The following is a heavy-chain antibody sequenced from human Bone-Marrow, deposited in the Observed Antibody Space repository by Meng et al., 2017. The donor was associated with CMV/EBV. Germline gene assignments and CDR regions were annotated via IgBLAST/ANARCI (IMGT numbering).Heavy chain of an antibody. D-gene: IGHD2-2*01. CDR2: IYYRGNT. J-gene: IGHJ6*02. CDR3: ARDRAYCSSTSCYFFYYGMAV. Sequence: GSLRLSCTVSGGSISSSSYYWGWIRQPPGKGLEWIGTIYYRGNTYYNPSVKSRVTISVDTSRNQFSLKLTSVTAADTAVYYCARDRAYCSSTSCYFFYYGMAVWGQGNTVTVSS. CDR1: GGSISSSSYY. V-gene: IGHV4-39*02.